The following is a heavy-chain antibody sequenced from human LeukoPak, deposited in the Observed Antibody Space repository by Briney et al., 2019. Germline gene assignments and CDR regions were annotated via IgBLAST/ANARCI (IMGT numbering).Heavy chain of an antibody. D-gene: IGHD6-19*01. V-gene: IGHV1-69*13. CDR1: GGTFSSYA. CDR2: IIPIFGTA. CDR3: VFGAVAEGLINENDY. J-gene: IGHJ4*02. Sequence: SVKVSCKASGGTFSSYAISWVRQAPGQGLEWMGGIIPIFGTANYAQKFQGRVTITADESTSTAYMELSSLSSEDQAVYYCVFGAVAEGLINENDYWGQGTLVTVSS.